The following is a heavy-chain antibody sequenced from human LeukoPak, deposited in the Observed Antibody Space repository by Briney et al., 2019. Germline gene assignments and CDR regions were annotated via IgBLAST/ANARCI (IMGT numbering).Heavy chain of an antibody. J-gene: IGHJ4*02. CDR1: GYTFTNYA. D-gene: IGHD4-23*01. CDR3: ARDTVTPDPEVGMRSFHY. CDR2: IEAGNGNA. V-gene: IGHV1-3*01. Sequence: ASVKVSCKASGYTFTNYAMHWVRQAPGQRLEWMGWIEAGNGNAKYSQEFQGRVTMTTDTSTSTAYMELTSLRSDDTAVYYCARDTVTPDPEVGMRSFHYWGQGTLVTVSS.